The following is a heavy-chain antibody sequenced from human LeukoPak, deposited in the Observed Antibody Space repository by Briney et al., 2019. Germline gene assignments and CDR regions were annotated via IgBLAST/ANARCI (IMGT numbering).Heavy chain of an antibody. CDR2: ISSSSSYI. CDR3: ASSYYYGSGSYYNSDY. J-gene: IGHJ4*02. D-gene: IGHD3-10*01. V-gene: IGHV3-21*01. CDR1: GFTFSRYW. Sequence: GGSLRLSCAASGFTFSRYWMSWVRQAPGKGLEWVSSISSSSSYIYYADSVKGRFTISRDNAKNSLYLQMNSLRAEDTAVYYCASSYYYGSGSYYNSDYWGQGTLVTVSS.